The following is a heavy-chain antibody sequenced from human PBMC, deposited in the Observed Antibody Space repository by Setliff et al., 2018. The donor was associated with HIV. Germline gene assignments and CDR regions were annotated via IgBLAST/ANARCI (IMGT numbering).Heavy chain of an antibody. CDR1: GFTSSSFS. CDR2: VNSDGRST. Sequence: PGESLKISCAASGFTSSSFSMYWVRQAPGKGLVWVSRVNSDGRSTNYADSVKGRFTMSRDNAKNTLHLQMNSLRAEDTALYYCARGDQTGYYTNYYYYMDLWGKGTTVT. CDR3: ARGDQTGYYTNYYYYMDL. J-gene: IGHJ6*03. D-gene: IGHD3-9*01. V-gene: IGHV3-74*01.